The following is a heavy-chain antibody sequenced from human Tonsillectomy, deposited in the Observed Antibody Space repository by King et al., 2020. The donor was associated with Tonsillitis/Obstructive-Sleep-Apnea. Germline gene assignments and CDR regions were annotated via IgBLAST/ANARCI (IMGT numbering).Heavy chain of an antibody. CDR2: IYYSGST. CDR3: ARLRYFDWFPFFDY. D-gene: IGHD3-9*01. CDR1: GGSISSSSYY. J-gene: IGHJ4*02. V-gene: IGHV4-39*01. Sequence: QLQESGPGLVKPSETLSLTCTVSGGSISSSSYYWGWIRQPPGKGLEWIGSIYYSGSTYYNPSLKSRVTISVDTSKNQFSLKLSSVTATDTAVYCCARLRYFDWFPFFDYWGQGTLVTVSS.